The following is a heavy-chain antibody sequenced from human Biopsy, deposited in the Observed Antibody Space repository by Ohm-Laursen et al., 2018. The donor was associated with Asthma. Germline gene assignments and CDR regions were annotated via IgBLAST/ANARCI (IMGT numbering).Heavy chain of an antibody. CDR3: AREGITGTTAWFDP. J-gene: IGHJ5*02. CDR2: INPNSGGT. D-gene: IGHD1-7*01. V-gene: IGHV1-2*06. CDR1: GYTFTGYY. Sequence: ASVKVSCKASGYTFTGYYMHWVRLAPGQGLEWMGRINPNSGGTNYAQKFQGRVTMTRDTSISTAYMELSRLRSDDAAVYYCAREGITGTTAWFDPWGQGTLVTVSS.